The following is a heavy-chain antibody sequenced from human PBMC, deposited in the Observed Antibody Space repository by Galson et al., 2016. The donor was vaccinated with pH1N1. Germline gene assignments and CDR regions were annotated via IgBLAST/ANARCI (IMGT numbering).Heavy chain of an antibody. Sequence: SVQVSCKASGFSFSVYYVYWVRLAPGTGLEWMGWTYPNSGGANYAQKFQDRVTMTWDTSTMTAYMDLRRLRFDDAAIYYCATSRWIEVLAYFDYWGQGSQVTVSS. D-gene: IGHD3-22*01. CDR1: GFSFSVYY. CDR2: TYPNSGGA. V-gene: IGHV1-2*02. CDR3: ATSRWIEVLAYFDY. J-gene: IGHJ4*02.